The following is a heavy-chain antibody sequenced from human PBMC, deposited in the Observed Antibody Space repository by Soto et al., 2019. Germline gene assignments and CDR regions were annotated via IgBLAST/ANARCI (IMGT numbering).Heavy chain of an antibody. J-gene: IGHJ2*01. D-gene: IGHD4-4*01. CDR1: GFTFSSYA. CDR2: ISYDGSNK. CDR3: ARPLWRDDYNWGYFDL. Sequence: QVQLVESGGGVVQPGRSLRLSCAASGFTFSSYAMHWVRQAPGKGLEWVAVISYDGSNKYYADSVKGRFTISRDNSKNTLYLQMNSLRAEDTAVYYCARPLWRDDYNWGYFDLWGRGILVTVSS. V-gene: IGHV3-30-3*01.